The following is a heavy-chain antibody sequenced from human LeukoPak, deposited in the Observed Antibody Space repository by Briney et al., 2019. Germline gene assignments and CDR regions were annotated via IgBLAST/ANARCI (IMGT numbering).Heavy chain of an antibody. CDR1: GFTFSSYA. CDR3: AKGGITIFGVVDY. J-gene: IGHJ4*02. V-gene: IGHV3-30-3*01. Sequence: GRSLRLSCAASGFTFSSYAMHWVRQAPGKGLEWVAVISYDGSNKYYADSVKGRFTISRDNSKNTLYLQMNSLRAEDTAVYYCAKGGITIFGVVDYWGQGTLVTVSS. D-gene: IGHD3-3*01. CDR2: ISYDGSNK.